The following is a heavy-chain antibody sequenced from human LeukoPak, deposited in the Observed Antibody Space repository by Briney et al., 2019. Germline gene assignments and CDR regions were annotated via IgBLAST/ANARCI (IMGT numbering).Heavy chain of an antibody. CDR1: GFTFSSYE. J-gene: IGHJ4*02. D-gene: IGHD3-16*02. CDR3: VRVGLRLGELSPSYSVFYFDN. CDR2: ISSSSSYI. Sequence: KPGGSLRLSCAASGFTFSSYEMNWVRQAPGKGLEWVSSISSSSSYIYYADSVKGRFTISRDNAKMSLFLQMDSLRVEDTALYYCVRVGLRLGELSPSYSVFYFDNWGQGTQVTVSS. V-gene: IGHV3-21*04.